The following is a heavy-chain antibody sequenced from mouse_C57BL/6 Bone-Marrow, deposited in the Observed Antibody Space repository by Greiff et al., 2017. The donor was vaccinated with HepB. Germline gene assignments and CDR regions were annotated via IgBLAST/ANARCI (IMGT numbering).Heavy chain of an antibody. V-gene: IGHV1-55*01. CDR1: GYTFTSYW. CDR3: ASHYYGSSYCWYFDV. J-gene: IGHJ1*03. D-gene: IGHD1-1*01. Sequence: VQLQQPGAELVKPGASVKMSCKASGYTFTSYWITWVKQRPGQGLEWIGDIYPGSGSTNYNEKFKSKATLTVDTSSITAYMQLSSLTSEDSAVDYCASHYYGSSYCWYFDVWGTGTTVTVSS. CDR2: IYPGSGST.